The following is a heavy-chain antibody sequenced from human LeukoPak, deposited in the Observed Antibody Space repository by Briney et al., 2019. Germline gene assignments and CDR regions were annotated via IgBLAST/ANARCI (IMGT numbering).Heavy chain of an antibody. Sequence: GGSLRLSCAASEFILSSYAMSWVRQAPGKGLEWVSSISGNGAHPYYADSVRGRFTISRDNSQNTLYLQMDSLRAEDTAVYYCARRGASTNYGDYRFDFWGQGTLVTVSS. J-gene: IGHJ4*02. CDR2: ISGNGAHP. CDR3: ARRGASTNYGDYRFDF. V-gene: IGHV3-23*01. D-gene: IGHD4-17*01. CDR1: EFILSSYA.